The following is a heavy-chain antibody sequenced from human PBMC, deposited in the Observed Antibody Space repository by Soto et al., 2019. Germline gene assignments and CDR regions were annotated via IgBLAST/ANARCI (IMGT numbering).Heavy chain of an antibody. D-gene: IGHD3-10*01. Sequence: PGGSLRLSCAASGFTFSNAWMSWVRQAPGKGLEWVGRIKSKTDGGTTDYAAPVKGRFTISRDDSKNTLYLQMNSLKTEDTAVYYCTTDPITMVRGVTVDPWGQGTLVTVSS. CDR3: TTDPITMVRGVTVDP. CDR2: IKSKTDGGTT. CDR1: GFTFSNAW. J-gene: IGHJ5*02. V-gene: IGHV3-15*01.